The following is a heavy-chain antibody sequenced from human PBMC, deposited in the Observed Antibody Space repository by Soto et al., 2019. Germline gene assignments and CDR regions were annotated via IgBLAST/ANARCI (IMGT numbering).Heavy chain of an antibody. CDR3: ARGLGIATGHDY. V-gene: IGHV1-18*01. D-gene: IGHD6-13*01. Sequence: ASVKVSCKASGYTFSDYGIGWVRQAPGQGLEWMGWISGYNGNTNYAQKIQGRVTMTRDTSTSTAHMELRSLRSDDTAVYYCARGLGIATGHDYWGQGXLVTVSS. CDR2: ISGYNGNT. J-gene: IGHJ4*02. CDR1: GYTFSDYG.